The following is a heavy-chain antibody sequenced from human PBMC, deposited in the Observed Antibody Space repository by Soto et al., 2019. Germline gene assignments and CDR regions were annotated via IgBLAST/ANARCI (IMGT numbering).Heavy chain of an antibody. Sequence: SETLSLTCSVSGDSISSYYRSWIRQPPGKGLEWIAYMYYRGNTNYNPSLKSRVTMSVATSKNQFSLRLSSVTAADTAVYYCASGPYFDYWSQGTLVSVSA. CDR1: GDSISSYY. J-gene: IGHJ4*02. V-gene: IGHV4-59*01. CDR2: MYYRGNT. CDR3: ASGPYFDY.